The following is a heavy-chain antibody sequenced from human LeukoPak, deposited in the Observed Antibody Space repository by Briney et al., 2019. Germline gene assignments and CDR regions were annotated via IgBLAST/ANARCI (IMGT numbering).Heavy chain of an antibody. V-gene: IGHV1-2*02. J-gene: IGHJ4*02. CDR3: ARVGYYYGSGSFVDY. CDR1: GYTYTVQY. CDR2: INTNSGNT. D-gene: IGHD3-10*01. Sequence: ASVTVSFKASGYTYTVQYIHWVRQAPGQGIEWMGWINTNSGNTKYAQKFQGRVTMTRDTSISIAYMELTRLRSDDTAVFYCARVGYYYGSGSFVDYWGQGTLVTVSS.